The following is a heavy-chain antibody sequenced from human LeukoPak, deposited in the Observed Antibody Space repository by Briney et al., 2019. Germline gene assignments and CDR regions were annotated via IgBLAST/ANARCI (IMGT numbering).Heavy chain of an antibody. V-gene: IGHV4-31*11. Sequence: SQTLSLTCAVPGGSVSNTVYYWSWVRQHPGRGLEWIGYIHYSGSTYYNPSLRSRLTMSVDTSKNQFSLKLSSVTAADTAVYYCARGVYGAANLDYWGQGTLVTVSS. CDR1: GGSVSNTVYY. CDR2: IHYSGST. CDR3: ARGVYGAANLDY. J-gene: IGHJ4*02. D-gene: IGHD4-17*01.